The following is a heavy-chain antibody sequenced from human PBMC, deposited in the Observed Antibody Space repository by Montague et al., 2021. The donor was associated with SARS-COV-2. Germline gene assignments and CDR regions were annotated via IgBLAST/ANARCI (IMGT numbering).Heavy chain of an antibody. CDR2: TYYRSRWFN. V-gene: IGHV6-1*01. CDR1: GDSVSSNSAA. J-gene: IGHJ6*03. D-gene: IGHD1-14*01. CDR3: ARATEWRGYYYYYYMDV. Sequence: CAISGDSVSSNSAAWNWIRHSPSRGLEWLGRTYYRSRWFNDYAVSIRSRITINPDTSKNQFSLQRNSVTPEDTAVYYCARATEWRGYYYYYYMDVWGKGTTVTVSS.